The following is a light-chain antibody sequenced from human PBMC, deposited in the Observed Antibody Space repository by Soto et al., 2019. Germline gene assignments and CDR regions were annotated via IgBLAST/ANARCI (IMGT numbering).Light chain of an antibody. CDR2: GAS. Sequence: EIVMTQSPVTLSVSPGERVTLSCRASQSVSSNLAWYQQKPGQAPRLLIYGASTRATGIPARFSGSGSGTEFTLTISSLQPEDFAVYYCQQYNNWPGWAFGQGTKVEIK. CDR1: QSVSSN. V-gene: IGKV3-15*01. J-gene: IGKJ1*01. CDR3: QQYNNWPGWA.